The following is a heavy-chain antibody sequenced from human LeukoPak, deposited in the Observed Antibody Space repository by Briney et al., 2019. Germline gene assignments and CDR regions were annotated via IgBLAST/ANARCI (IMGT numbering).Heavy chain of an antibody. J-gene: IGHJ4*02. CDR2: IYHIGST. Sequence: NSSETLSLTCAVSGYSISSGYYWGWIRQPPGKGLEWIGNIYHIGSTYYNPSLKSRVTISVDTSKNQFSLKLSSVTAADTAVYYCARLPYHCSSSSCNPTGPDYWGQGTLVTVSS. CDR3: ARLPYHCSSSSCNPTGPDY. D-gene: IGHD2-2*01. CDR1: GYSISSGYY. V-gene: IGHV4-38-2*01.